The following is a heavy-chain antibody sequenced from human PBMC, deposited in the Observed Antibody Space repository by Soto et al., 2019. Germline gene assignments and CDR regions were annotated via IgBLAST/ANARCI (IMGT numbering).Heavy chain of an antibody. J-gene: IGHJ5*02. CDR2: ISAYNGNT. CDR1: GYTFTNYG. D-gene: IGHD4-17*01. Sequence: QVQLMQSGAEVKKPGSSVKVSCKASGYTFTNYGITWVRQAPGQGLEWMGWISAYNGNTDYAQKLQGRVTMTPDTSTSTAYMELRSLRSDDTAVYYCARDPTVTTNNWFDPWGQGTLVIVSS. CDR3: ARDPTVTTNNWFDP. V-gene: IGHV1-18*01.